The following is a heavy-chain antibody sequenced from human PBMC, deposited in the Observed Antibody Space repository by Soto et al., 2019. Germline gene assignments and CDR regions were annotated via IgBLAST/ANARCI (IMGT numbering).Heavy chain of an antibody. CDR2: IDTSGSST. D-gene: IGHD6-13*01. CDR1: GFIFTNFW. V-gene: IGHV3-74*01. Sequence: PGVSLTLSCEASGFIFTNFWMHWVRPVPGKGRVWVSRIDTSGSSTSYADSVKGRFTISRDNAKNTVSLQMNSLRAEDTGVYYCAKDSWYFDLWSQGSLVTVSS. J-gene: IGHJ4*02. CDR3: AKDSWYFDL.